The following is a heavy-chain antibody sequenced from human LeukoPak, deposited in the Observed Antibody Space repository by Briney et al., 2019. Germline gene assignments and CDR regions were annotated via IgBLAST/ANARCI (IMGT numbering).Heavy chain of an antibody. J-gene: IGHJ4*02. Sequence: PGGSLRLSCAASGFTFSGSAMHWVRQASGKGLEWVGRIRSKANSYATAYAASVKGRFTISRDDSENTAYLQMNSLKTEDTAVYYCTSLAYGSGSYYIAGYYWGQGTLVTVSS. D-gene: IGHD3-10*01. V-gene: IGHV3-73*01. CDR3: TSLAYGSGSYYIAGYY. CDR1: GFTFSGSA. CDR2: IRSKANSYAT.